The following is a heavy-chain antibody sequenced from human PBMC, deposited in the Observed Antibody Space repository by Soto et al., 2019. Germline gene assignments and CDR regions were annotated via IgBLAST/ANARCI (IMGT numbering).Heavy chain of an antibody. V-gene: IGHV3-73*02. CDR2: IRSKANSYAT. D-gene: IGHD3-3*01. CDR3: TRHGAVLTIFGVAVGYYGMDV. CDR1: GFTFSGSA. J-gene: IGHJ6*02. Sequence: EVQLVESGGGLVQPGGSLKLSCAASGFTFSGSAMHWVRQASGKGLEWVGRIRSKANSYATAYAASVKGRFTISRDDSKNTAYLQMNSLKTEDTAVYYCTRHGAVLTIFGVAVGYYGMDVWGQGTTVTVSS.